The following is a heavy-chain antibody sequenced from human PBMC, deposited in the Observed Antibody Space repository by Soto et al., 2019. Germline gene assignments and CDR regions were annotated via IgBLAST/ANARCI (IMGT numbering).Heavy chain of an antibody. CDR3: AHRNLATLAY. V-gene: IGHV2-5*02. CDR1: GFSLSTSGVG. Sequence: QITLKESGPTLVKPTETLTLTCTFSGFSLSTSGVGVDWIRQPPGKALEWLALIFWDDDKRYSPSLKSRLTITKDTTKNQVILTMSNMDPVDTATYYCAHRNLATLAYWGQGTLVTVSS. J-gene: IGHJ4*02. D-gene: IGHD5-12*01. CDR2: IFWDDDK.